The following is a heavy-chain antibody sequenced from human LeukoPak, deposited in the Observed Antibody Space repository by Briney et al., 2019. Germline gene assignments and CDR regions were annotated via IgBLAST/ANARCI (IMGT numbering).Heavy chain of an antibody. Sequence: GGSLRLSCAASGFAVSSNYMNWVRQTPEKGLEWVSIIYSGYSTQYADSVKGRFTISRDNSKNAVSLQMSGLTVEDTAVYYCTKDTYFYGSATFSSDFWGPGTLVTVSS. D-gene: IGHD3-10*01. V-gene: IGHV3-53*01. CDR1: GFAVSSNY. CDR3: TKDTYFYGSATFSSDF. J-gene: IGHJ4*01. CDR2: IYSGYST.